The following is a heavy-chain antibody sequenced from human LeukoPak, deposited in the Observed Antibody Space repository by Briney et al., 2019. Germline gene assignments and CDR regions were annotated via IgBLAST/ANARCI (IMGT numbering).Heavy chain of an antibody. CDR1: GGTFSSYA. Sequence: SVKVSCKASGGTFSSYAISWVRQAPGQGLEWLGGIIPIFGTANYAQKFQGRVTITTDESTSTAYMELSSLRSEDTAVYYCARGRKSMVRGVHFDYWGQGTLVTVAP. CDR3: ARGRKSMVRGVHFDY. V-gene: IGHV1-69*05. CDR2: IIPIFGTA. J-gene: IGHJ4*02. D-gene: IGHD3-10*01.